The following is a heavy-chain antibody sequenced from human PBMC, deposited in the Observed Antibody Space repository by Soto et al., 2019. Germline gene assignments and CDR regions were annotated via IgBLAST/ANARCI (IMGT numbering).Heavy chain of an antibody. V-gene: IGHV1-18*04. CDR3: ARFGGPARRFLEWLVSHSRGYGMDV. CDR1: GYTFTSYG. Sequence: QVQLVQSGAEVKKPGASVKVSCKASGYTFTSYGISWVRQAPGQGLEWMGWISAYNGNTNYAQKLQGRVTMTTDTSTSTAYMELRSLRSDDTAVYYCARFGGPARRFLEWLVSHSRGYGMDVWGQGTTVTVSS. CDR2: ISAYNGNT. D-gene: IGHD3-3*01. J-gene: IGHJ6*02.